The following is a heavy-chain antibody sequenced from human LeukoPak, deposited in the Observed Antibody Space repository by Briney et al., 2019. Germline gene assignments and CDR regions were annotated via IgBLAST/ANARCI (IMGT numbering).Heavy chain of an antibody. J-gene: IGHJ4*02. V-gene: IGHV3-48*02. D-gene: IGHD1-14*01. CDR1: GFTFSSYS. CDR2: ISSSSSTI. Sequence: PGGSLRLSCAASGFTFSSYSINWVRQAPGKGLEWVSYISSSSSTIYYADSVKGRFTISRDNAKNSLYLQMNSLRDEDTAVYYCARDRHTYRTGMEFDYWGQGTLVTVSS. CDR3: ARDRHTYRTGMEFDY.